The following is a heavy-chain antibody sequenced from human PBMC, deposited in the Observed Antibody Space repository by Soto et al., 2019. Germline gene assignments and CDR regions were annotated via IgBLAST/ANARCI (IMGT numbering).Heavy chain of an antibody. CDR2: ISYTGTT. Sequence: PSETLSLTCTVSGSSISDEYHWPWIRQSPAKGLEWIGYISYTGTTYYNPSLKSRVTISGDTSKNQFSLRMASVTAADTAVYYCARQPTVTTTRRFFDSWGQGSLVSVSS. J-gene: IGHJ4*02. CDR3: ARQPTVTTTRRFFDS. V-gene: IGHV4-30-4*01. D-gene: IGHD4-17*01. CDR1: GSSISDEYH.